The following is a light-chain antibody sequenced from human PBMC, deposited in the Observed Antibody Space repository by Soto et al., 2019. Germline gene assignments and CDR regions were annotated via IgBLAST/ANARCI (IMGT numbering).Light chain of an antibody. CDR3: QQTYNDRQT. CDR2: AAS. Sequence: DIQLTQSPSSLSASVGDTVTITCRAGQSVKNYLNWYQLKPGKVPKLLIYAASALQSGVPARFVGGTSGTDFTLTIITLQPEDFATYVCQQTYNDRQTFGQGTKLEI. CDR1: QSVKNY. J-gene: IGKJ2*01. V-gene: IGKV1-39*01.